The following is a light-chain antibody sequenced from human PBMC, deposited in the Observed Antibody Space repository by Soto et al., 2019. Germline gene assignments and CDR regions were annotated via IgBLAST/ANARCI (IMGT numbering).Light chain of an antibody. J-gene: IGKJ1*01. Sequence: IQMTQSPSTLSASVGDRVTITCRASQSISTWLAWYQQKPGKAPKLLIYDVSSLESGVPSRFSGSGSGTEFTLTISSLQPGDFATYYCQQYNSYTWTFGQGTKVDIK. CDR3: QQYNSYTWT. CDR2: DVS. CDR1: QSISTW. V-gene: IGKV1-5*01.